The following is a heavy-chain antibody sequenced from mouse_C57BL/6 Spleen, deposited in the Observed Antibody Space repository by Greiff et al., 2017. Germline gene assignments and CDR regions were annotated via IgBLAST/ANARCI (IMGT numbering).Heavy chain of an antibody. CDR3: ARDYNGNLDY. V-gene: IGHV1-66*01. J-gene: IGHJ2*01. CDR1: GYSFTSYY. CDR2: IYPGSGNT. D-gene: IGHD2-1*01. Sequence: QVQLKQSGPELVKPGASVKISCKASGYSFTSYYIHWVKQRPGQGLEWIGWIYPGSGNTKYNEKFKGKATLTADTSSSTAYMQLSSLTSEDSAVYYCARDYNGNLDYWGQGTTLTVSS.